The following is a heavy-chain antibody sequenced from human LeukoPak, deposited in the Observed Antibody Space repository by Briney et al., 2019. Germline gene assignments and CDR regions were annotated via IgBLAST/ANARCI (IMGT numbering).Heavy chain of an antibody. D-gene: IGHD2-15*01. CDR3: ARDGGCWSGGTCYFFSY. CDR2: ISYDGSNK. V-gene: IGHV3-30*04. CDR1: GFTFSSYA. Sequence: GGSLRLSCAASGFTFSSYAMHWVRQAPGKGLEWVAVISYDGSNKYYADSVKGRFTISRDNSKNTLYLQMNSLRAEDTAVYYCARDGGCWSGGTCYFFSYSGQGTLVTVSS. J-gene: IGHJ4*02.